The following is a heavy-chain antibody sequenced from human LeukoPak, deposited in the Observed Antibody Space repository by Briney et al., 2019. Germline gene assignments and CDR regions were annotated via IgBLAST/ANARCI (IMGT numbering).Heavy chain of an antibody. D-gene: IGHD1-26*01. CDR3: ATAGVGANYYYYMDV. CDR1: GYTFIGYY. J-gene: IGHJ6*03. V-gene: IGHV1-2*02. Sequence: ASVKVSCKASGYTFIGYYMHWVRQAPGQGLEWMGWINPNSGGTNYAQKFQGRVTMTRDTSISTAYMELSRLRSDDTAVYYCATAGVGANYYYYMDVWGKGTTVTVSS. CDR2: INPNSGGT.